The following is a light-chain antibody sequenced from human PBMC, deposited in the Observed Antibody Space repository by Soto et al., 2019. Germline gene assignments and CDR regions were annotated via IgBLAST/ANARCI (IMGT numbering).Light chain of an antibody. CDR2: KAS. CDR1: QSISSW. J-gene: IGKJ2*01. V-gene: IGKV1-5*03. CDR3: QQYNSFTYT. Sequence: DIQMTQSPSALSASVGDRVTITCRASQSISSWLAWYQQKPGKAPKLLIYKASSLESGVPSRFSGSGSGTEFILTISSLQPDDFATYYCQQYNSFTYTFGQGTKLDIK.